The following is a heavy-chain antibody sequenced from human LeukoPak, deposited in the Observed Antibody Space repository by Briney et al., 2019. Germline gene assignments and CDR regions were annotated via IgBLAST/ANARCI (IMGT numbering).Heavy chain of an antibody. Sequence: SETLSLTCAVYGGSFSGYYWSWIRQPPGKGLEWIGEINHSGSTNYNPSLKSRVTISVDTSKNQFSLKLSSVTAADTAVYYCARGHSDYGDYPLYYYYYYGMDVWGQGTTVTVSS. CDR1: GGSFSGYY. J-gene: IGHJ6*02. V-gene: IGHV4-34*01. CDR3: ARGHSDYGDYPLYYYYYYGMDV. D-gene: IGHD4-17*01. CDR2: INHSGST.